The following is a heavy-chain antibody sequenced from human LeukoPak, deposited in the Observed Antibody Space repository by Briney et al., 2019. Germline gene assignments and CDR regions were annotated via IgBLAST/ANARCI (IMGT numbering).Heavy chain of an antibody. Sequence: SETLSLTCTVSGGSISSYYWSWIRQPPGKGLEWIGYIYYSGSTNYNPSLKSRVTISVDTSKNQFSLKLSSVTAADTAVYYCAGYQPLLGAIDYWGQGTLVTVSS. CDR2: IYYSGST. CDR3: AGYQPLLGAIDY. V-gene: IGHV4-59*01. J-gene: IGHJ4*02. D-gene: IGHD2-2*01. CDR1: GGSISSYY.